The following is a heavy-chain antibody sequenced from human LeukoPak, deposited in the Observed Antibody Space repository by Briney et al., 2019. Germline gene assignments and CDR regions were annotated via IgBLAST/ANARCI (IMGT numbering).Heavy chain of an antibody. CDR1: GFTFNNYA. Sequence: GGSLRLSCAASGFTFNNYAMNWVRQAPGKGLEWVSAISGSAATTYYADSVKGRFSISRDNSKNTLYLQMNSLRAEDTAVYYCARDGAAAAQGTFDIWGQGTMVTVSS. V-gene: IGHV3-23*01. CDR2: ISGSAATT. CDR3: ARDGAAAAQGTFDI. D-gene: IGHD6-13*01. J-gene: IGHJ3*02.